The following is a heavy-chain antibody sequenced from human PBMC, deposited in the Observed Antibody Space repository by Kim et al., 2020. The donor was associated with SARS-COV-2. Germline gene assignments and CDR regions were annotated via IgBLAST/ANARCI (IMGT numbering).Heavy chain of an antibody. V-gene: IGHV3-21*01. CDR1: GFTFSSYS. D-gene: IGHD1-26*01. J-gene: IGHJ3*02. CDR2: ISSSSSYI. CDR3: ARDNRVNPSKILVGATPLNAFDI. Sequence: GGSLRLSCAASGFTFSSYSMNWVRQAPGKGLEWVSSISSSSSYIYYADSVKGRFTISRDNAKNSLYLQMNSLRAEDTAVYYCARDNRVNPSKILVGATPLNAFDIWGQGTMVTVSS.